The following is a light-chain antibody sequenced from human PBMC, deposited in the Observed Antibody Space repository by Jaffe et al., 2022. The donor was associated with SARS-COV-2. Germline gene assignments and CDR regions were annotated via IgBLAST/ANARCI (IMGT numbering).Light chain of an antibody. V-gene: IGKV3-20*01. Sequence: EAVLTQSPGTLSLSPGERATLSCRASQSVSSSFLAWYQQKPGQAPRLLMYGVSNRATGIPDRFSGSGSGTDFTLTISRLEPEDFAVYYCQQYGSPFGQGTKLEIK. CDR2: GVS. CDR1: QSVSSSF. CDR3: QQYGSP. J-gene: IGKJ2*01.